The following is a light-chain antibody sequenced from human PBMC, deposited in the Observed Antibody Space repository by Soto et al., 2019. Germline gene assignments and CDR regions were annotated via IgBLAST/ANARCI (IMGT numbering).Light chain of an antibody. CDR3: GAWDSSLSGGLAV. V-gene: IGLV1-51*01. CDR2: DNN. CDR1: SSNIGNNY. J-gene: IGLJ3*02. Sequence: QSVLTQPPSVSAAPGQRVTISCSGSSSNIGNNYVSWYQQFPGTAPRLLIYDNNQRPSGIPARFSGSKSGTSATLDITGLQTGDEADYYCGAWDSSLSGGLAVFGGGTQLTVL.